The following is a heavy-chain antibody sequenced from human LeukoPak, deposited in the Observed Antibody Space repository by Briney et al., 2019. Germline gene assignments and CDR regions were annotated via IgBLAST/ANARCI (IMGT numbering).Heavy chain of an antibody. V-gene: IGHV3-30*18. CDR1: GFIFSSYG. Sequence: PGRSLILPCSASGFIFSSYGMRWVRQAPGRGLVWVAVVSCDGSNKYYADSVKGRFTIPRDNSKNTLYLQMNRLRAEDTAVYYCAKAPFYARWAYYYGMDVWGQGTTVTVSS. D-gene: IGHD5/OR15-5a*01. CDR2: VSCDGSNK. J-gene: IGHJ6*02. CDR3: AKAPFYARWAYYYGMDV.